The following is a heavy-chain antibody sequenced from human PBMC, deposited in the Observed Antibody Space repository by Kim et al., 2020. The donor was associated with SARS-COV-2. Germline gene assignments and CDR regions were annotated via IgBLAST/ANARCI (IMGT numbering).Heavy chain of an antibody. D-gene: IGHD2-15*01. Sequence: TSYADSVKGRFTISRDTAKNTLYLQMNRLRAEDTAVYYCVRLVVAAPFDFWGQGTLVTVSS. V-gene: IGHV3-74*01. J-gene: IGHJ4*02. CDR2: T. CDR3: VRLVVAAPFDF.